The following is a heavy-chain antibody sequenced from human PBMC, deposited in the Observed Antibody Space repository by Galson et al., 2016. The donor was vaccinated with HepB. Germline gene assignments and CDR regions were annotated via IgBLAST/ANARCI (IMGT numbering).Heavy chain of an antibody. D-gene: IGHD3-10*01. J-gene: IGHJ3*01. CDR3: ARGPDYYDSGSYFHV. CDR1: GFTVSYYY. CDR2: INSGATI. V-gene: IGHV3-53*01. Sequence: SLRLSCAASGFTVSYYYMSWVRQAPGKGLEWVSVINSGATIYYADSVKGRFTISRDNSKNTLYLQMNSLRADDTAVYYCARGPDYYDSGSYFHVWGRGTMVTVSS.